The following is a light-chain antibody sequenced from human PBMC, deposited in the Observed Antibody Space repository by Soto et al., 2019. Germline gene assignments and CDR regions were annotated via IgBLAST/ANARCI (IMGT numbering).Light chain of an antibody. CDR2: KDT. J-gene: IGLJ2*01. CDR3: QSEDSSGSYVI. V-gene: IGLV3-25*02. CDR1: ALPKQN. Sequence: SSELTQPPSVSVSPGQTARITCSGDALPKQNAYWYQQKAGQAPMLVIYKDTERPSGIPERFSGSSSGTTVTLTISGVQAEDEADYYCQSEDSSGSYVIFGGGTQLTVL.